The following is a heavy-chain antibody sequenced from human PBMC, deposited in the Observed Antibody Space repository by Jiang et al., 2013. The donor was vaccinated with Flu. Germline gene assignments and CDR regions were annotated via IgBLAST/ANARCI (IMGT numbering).Heavy chain of an antibody. CDR3: ARARAPEIAAYYFDF. D-gene: IGHD6-13*01. Sequence: PGLVKSSETLSLTCSVSGGSVGSGNYYWNWIRQPPGGALEWIGYIYDSWSTNYSPSLKSRLTISVDTSKTQFSLNLRSVTAADTAVYYCARARAPEIAAYYFDFWGRGTPVTVSS. V-gene: IGHV4-61*01. J-gene: IGHJ4*02. CDR2: IYDSWST. CDR1: GGSVGSGNYY.